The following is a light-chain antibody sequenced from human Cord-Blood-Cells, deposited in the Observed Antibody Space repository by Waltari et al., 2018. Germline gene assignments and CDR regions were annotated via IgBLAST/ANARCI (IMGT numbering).Light chain of an antibody. CDR3: QQRSNWPPYT. CDR2: DAS. V-gene: IGKV3-11*01. CDR1: QSVSSY. J-gene: IGKJ2*01. Sequence: EIVLTQSPATLSLSPGERATLSCRASQSVSSYLAWYQQKPGKAPRLLIYDASNRATGIPARFSGSGSGTDFTLTISILEPEDFAVYYCQQRSNWPPYTFGQGTTLEIK.